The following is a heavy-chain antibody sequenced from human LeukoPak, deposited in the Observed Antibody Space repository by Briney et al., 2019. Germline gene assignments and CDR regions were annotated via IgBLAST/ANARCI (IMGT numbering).Heavy chain of an antibody. CDR1: RFTFNSYA. J-gene: IGHJ4*02. Sequence: GGSLRLSCAASRFTFNSYAMSWVRQAPGKGLEWVSVIGGSNGITFYVGSVKGRSTISRDNSKNTLYLQMNSLRVEDTAVYYCAKDLGSGWFQGYYFDYWGQGTLVTVSS. V-gene: IGHV3-23*01. CDR2: IGGSNGIT. D-gene: IGHD6-19*01. CDR3: AKDLGSGWFQGYYFDY.